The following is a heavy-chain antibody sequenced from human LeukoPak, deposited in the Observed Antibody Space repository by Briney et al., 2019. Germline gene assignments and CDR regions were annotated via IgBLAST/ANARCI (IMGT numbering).Heavy chain of an antibody. CDR3: ARPVAGKGLVDY. J-gene: IGHJ4*02. D-gene: IGHD6-19*01. CDR2: ISYDGSNK. CDR1: GVTFSSYA. V-gene: IGHV3-30-3*01. Sequence: GGSLRLSCAASGVTFSSYAMHWVRQAPGKGLEWVAVISYDGSNKYYSDSVKGRFTISRDNSKNTLYLQMNSLRAEDTAVYYCARPVAGKGLVDYWGQGTLVTVSS.